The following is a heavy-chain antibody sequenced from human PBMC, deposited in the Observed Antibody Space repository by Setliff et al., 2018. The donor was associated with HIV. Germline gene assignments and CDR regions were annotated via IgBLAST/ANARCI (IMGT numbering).Heavy chain of an antibody. CDR3: AYDGRAKGVYANWYFDL. CDR1: GGSLRSGGYS. J-gene: IGHJ2*01. V-gene: IGHV4-31*02. CDR2: IYYSGIT. D-gene: IGHD2-8*01. Sequence: PSETRSLTCPVPGGSLRSGGYSGNWSRKHPGKGLEWIGNIYYSGITYYNPSLMSRVTIPVDTPKNNFSLKLTSVTAADTADYFGAYDGRAKGVYANWYFDLWGRGTLVTVSS.